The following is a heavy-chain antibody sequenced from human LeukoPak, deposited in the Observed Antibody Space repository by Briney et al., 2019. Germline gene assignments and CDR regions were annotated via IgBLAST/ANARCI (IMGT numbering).Heavy chain of an antibody. CDR3: ARGAGYCSGGSCYGNGYFDY. D-gene: IGHD2-15*01. CDR1: GFTFSSYE. J-gene: IGHJ4*02. CDR2: ISSSGSTI. V-gene: IGHV3-48*03. Sequence: GGSLRLSCAASGFTFSSYEMNWVRQAPGKGLEWVSYISSSGSTIYYADSVKGRFTISRDNAKNSLYLQMNSLRAEDTAVYYCARGAGYCSGGSCYGNGYFDYWGQGTLVTVSS.